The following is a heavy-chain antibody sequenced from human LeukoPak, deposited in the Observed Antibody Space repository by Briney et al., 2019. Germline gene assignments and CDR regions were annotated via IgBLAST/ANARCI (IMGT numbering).Heavy chain of an antibody. J-gene: IGHJ3*02. CDR3: ARGRPITSDAFDI. Sequence: ASEKVSCKASGYTSTSYGISWVRQATGQGLEWMGWISAYNGNTNYAQKLQGRVTMTTDTSTSTAYMELRSLRSDDTAVYYCARGRPITSDAFDIWGQGTMVTVSS. CDR2: ISAYNGNT. D-gene: IGHD5-12*01. V-gene: IGHV1-18*01. CDR1: GYTSTSYG.